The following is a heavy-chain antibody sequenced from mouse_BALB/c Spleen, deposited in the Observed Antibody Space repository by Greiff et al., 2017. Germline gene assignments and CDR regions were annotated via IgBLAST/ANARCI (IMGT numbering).Heavy chain of an antibody. D-gene: IGHD2-1*01. CDR3: AREIYYGNYGFAY. Sequence: QVLLQQPGAELLRPGTSVKISCMASGYTFTHYWRGWVKQRPGHGREWIGDIYLGGGYTNSNDKFKGKATLTAGTASSTAYIQLSSLTAEDSAVYFCAREIYYGNYGFAYWGQGTLVTVSA. J-gene: IGHJ3*01. CDR2: IYLGGGYT. V-gene: IGHV1-63*02. CDR1: GYTFTHYW.